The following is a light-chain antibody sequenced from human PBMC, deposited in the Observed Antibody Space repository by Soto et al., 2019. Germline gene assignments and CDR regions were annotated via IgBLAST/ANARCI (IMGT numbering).Light chain of an antibody. CDR2: DAS. V-gene: IGKV3-11*01. J-gene: IGKJ5*01. Sequence: EIVLTQSPATLSLSPGERATLSCRASQSVSIYLAWYQQQPGQAPRLLIYDASNRATGIPARFSGSGSGTDFTLTISSREHEDFAVYYCQQRSNWPPITFGQGTRLEIK. CDR3: QQRSNWPPIT. CDR1: QSVSIY.